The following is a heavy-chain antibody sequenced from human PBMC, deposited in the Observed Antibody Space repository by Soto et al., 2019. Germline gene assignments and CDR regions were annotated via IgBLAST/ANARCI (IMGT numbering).Heavy chain of an antibody. D-gene: IGHD1-26*01. Sequence: GGSLRPPCSAPGFTFSSYAMHWVRQAPGKGLEYISAINSNGGSTYYADPVKGRFTISRYNSKNTLYLQMSSLRAEATAVYYWVKPKGGNKIVGATNYFDYWGQGTLVTVSS. CDR1: GFTFSSYA. J-gene: IGHJ4*02. CDR3: VKPKGGNKIVGATNYFDY. CDR2: INSNGGST. V-gene: IGHV3-64D*06.